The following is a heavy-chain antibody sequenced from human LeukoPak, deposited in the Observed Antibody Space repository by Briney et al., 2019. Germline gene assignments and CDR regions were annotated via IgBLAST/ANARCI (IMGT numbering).Heavy chain of an antibody. CDR3: ARHPYLYSSSRDRSYYYYYMDV. CDR1: GYSFTSYW. D-gene: IGHD6-6*01. CDR2: IYPGDSDT. J-gene: IGHJ6*03. V-gene: IGHV5-51*01. Sequence: GESLKISCKGSGYSFTSYWIGWVRQMPGKGLEWMGIIYPGDSDTRYSPSFQGQVTISADKSISTAYLQWSSLKASDTAMYYCARHPYLYSSSRDRSYYYYYMDVWGKGTTVTVSS.